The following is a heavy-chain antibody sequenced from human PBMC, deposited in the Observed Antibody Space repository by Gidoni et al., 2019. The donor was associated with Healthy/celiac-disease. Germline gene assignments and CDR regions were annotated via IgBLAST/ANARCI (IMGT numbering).Heavy chain of an antibody. CDR3: TTLWFGESLMDAFDI. J-gene: IGHJ3*02. Sequence: EVQLVESGGGLVQPGGSLKLSCAASGFTFSGSAMHWVRQASGKGLEWVGRIRSKANSYATAYAASVKGRFTISRDDSKNTAYLQMNSLKTEDTAVYYCTTLWFGESLMDAFDIWGQGTMVTVSS. D-gene: IGHD3-10*01. CDR1: GFTFSGSA. V-gene: IGHV3-73*01. CDR2: IRSKANSYAT.